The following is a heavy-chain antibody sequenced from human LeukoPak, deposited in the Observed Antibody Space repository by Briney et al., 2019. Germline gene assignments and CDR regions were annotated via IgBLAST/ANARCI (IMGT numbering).Heavy chain of an antibody. J-gene: IGHJ6*02. Sequence: GASVKVSCKASGYSFSGHGITWVRQAPGQGLEWMGWISAYNGNTKYAQNLQGRVTMTTDISTSTAYKELRSLRSDDTAVYYCARPGADCGSAGCYTYPYYGLDVWGQGTTVTVSS. CDR2: ISAYNGNT. V-gene: IGHV1-18*01. D-gene: IGHD2-2*02. CDR3: ARPGADCGSAGCYTYPYYGLDV. CDR1: GYSFSGHG.